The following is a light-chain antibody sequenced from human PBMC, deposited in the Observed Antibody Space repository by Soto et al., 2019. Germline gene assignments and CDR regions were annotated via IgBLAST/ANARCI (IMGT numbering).Light chain of an antibody. CDR3: AAWDDSLSGVV. CDR2: RNN. Sequence: QLVLTQPPSASGTPGQRVTISCSGSSSNIGSNYVYWYQQLPGMAPKLLIYRNNQRPSGVPDRFSGSKSGTSASLAISGLRSEDEAEYYCAAWDDSLSGVVFGGGTKLTVL. CDR1: SSNIGSNY. J-gene: IGLJ2*01. V-gene: IGLV1-47*01.